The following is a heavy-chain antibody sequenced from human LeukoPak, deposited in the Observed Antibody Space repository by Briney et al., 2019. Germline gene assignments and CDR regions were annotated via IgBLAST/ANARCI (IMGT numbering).Heavy chain of an antibody. CDR2: ISSSGSTI. CDR3: ASPTYYYGMDV. CDR1: GFTFSNYY. V-gene: IGHV3-11*01. J-gene: IGHJ6*02. Sequence: GGSLRLSCAASGFTFSNYYMSWIRQAPGKGLEWVSYISSSGSTIYYADSVKGRFTISRDNAKNSLYLQMNSLRADDTAVYYCASPTYYYGMDVWGQGTTVTVSS.